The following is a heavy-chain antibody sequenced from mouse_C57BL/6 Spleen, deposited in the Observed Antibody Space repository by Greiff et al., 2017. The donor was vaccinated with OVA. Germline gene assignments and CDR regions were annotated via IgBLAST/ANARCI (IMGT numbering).Heavy chain of an antibody. J-gene: IGHJ3*01. CDR3: TKGSGGDGYYGAY. CDR1: GYTFTDYE. V-gene: IGHV1-15*01. Sequence: QVQLQQSGAELVRPGASVTLSCKASGYTFTDYEMHWVKQTPVHGLEWIGAIDPETGGTAYNQKFKGKAILTADKSSSTAYMELRSLTSEDSAVYYCTKGSGGDGYYGAYWGQGTLVTVSA. D-gene: IGHD2-3*01. CDR2: IDPETGGT.